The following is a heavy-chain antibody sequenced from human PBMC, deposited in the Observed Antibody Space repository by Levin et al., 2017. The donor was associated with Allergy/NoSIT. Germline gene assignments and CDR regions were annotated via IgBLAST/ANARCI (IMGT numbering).Heavy chain of an antibody. CDR1: GYTFTAYY. CDR3: ARGAKWDPREGIDY. V-gene: IGHV1-2*02. D-gene: IGHD1-26*01. CDR2: IHPNSGGT. J-gene: IGHJ4*02. Sequence: ASVKVSCKASGYTFTAYYMHWVRQAPGQGLEWMGWIHPNSGGTKYAQKFQGRVTMTRDTSINTAYMELSRLKSDNTADTAVYYCARGAKWDPREGIDYWGQGTLVSVSS.